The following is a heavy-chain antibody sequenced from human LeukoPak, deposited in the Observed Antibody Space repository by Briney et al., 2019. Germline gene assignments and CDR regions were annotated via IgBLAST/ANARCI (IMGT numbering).Heavy chain of an antibody. CDR2: INSDGSST. CDR3: ARARRYCSGGSCYVLSYYYYYMDV. J-gene: IGHJ6*03. V-gene: IGHV3-74*01. D-gene: IGHD2-15*01. CDR1: GFTFSSYW. Sequence: GGSLRLSCAASGFTFSSYWMHWVRQAPGKGLVWVSRINSDGSSTSYADSVKGRFTISRDNAKNTLYLQMNSLRAEDTAVYYCARARRYCSGGSCYVLSYYYYYMDVWGKGTTVTISS.